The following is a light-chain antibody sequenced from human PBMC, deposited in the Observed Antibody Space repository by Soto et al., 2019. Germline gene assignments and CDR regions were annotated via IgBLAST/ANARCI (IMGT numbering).Light chain of an antibody. J-gene: IGKJ4*01. CDR2: DAS. V-gene: IGKV3-11*01. CDR1: QSVGSY. CDR3: QQRSNWPPT. Sequence: EIVLTQSPATLSLSPGERATLSCRASQSVGSYLAWYQQKPGLAPRLLIYDASNRATGIPARFSGSGSGTDFTLTISSLEPEDFAVYYCQQRSNWPPTFGGGTKVDI.